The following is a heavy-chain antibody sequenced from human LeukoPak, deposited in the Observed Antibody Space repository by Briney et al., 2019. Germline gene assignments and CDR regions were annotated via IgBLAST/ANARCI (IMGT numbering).Heavy chain of an antibody. D-gene: IGHD2-2*01. J-gene: IGHJ6*02. Sequence: GGSLRLSCAASGFTFSSYAMSGVRQAPGKGREWVSAISGSGGSTYYADSVKGRFTISRDNSKNTLYLQMNSLRAEDTAVYYCAKEYQLSRAYYGMDVWGQGTTVTVSS. CDR2: ISGSGGST. V-gene: IGHV3-23*01. CDR1: GFTFSSYA. CDR3: AKEYQLSRAYYGMDV.